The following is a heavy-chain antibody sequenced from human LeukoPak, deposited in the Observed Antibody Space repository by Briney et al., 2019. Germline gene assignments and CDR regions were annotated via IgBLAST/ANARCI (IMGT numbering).Heavy chain of an antibody. CDR2: INHSGGT. D-gene: IGHD3-10*01. Sequence: PSETLSLTCAVYGGSFSDYFWSWIRQPPGKGLEWIGEINHSGGTNYNPSLKSRVTISVDTSKNQFSLKLSSVTAADTAVYYCARGGYYGSGNDFRFDPWGQGTLVTVSS. J-gene: IGHJ5*02. CDR1: GGSFSDYF. V-gene: IGHV4-34*01. CDR3: ARGGYYGSGNDFRFDP.